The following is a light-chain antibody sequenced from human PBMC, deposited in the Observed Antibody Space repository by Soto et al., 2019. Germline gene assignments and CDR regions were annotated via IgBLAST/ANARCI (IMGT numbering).Light chain of an antibody. CDR1: QSVPRTY. CDR3: QQRNIWPPVT. Sequence: DIVLTQSPGSLSLSPGERATLSCRASQSVPRTYLAWYQQKPGQAPRLLIYGAFNRATGIPARFSGSGSGTDFTLTISSLEPEDSAVYYCQQRNIWPPVTFGHGTRLENK. CDR2: GAF. J-gene: IGKJ5*01. V-gene: IGKV3-11*01.